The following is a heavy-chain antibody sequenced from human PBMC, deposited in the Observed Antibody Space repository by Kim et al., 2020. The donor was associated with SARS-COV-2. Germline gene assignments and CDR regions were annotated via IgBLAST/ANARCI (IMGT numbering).Heavy chain of an antibody. CDR3: AKEKFYDFWGGWYFGL. CDR1: GFTFSTYG. D-gene: IGHD3-3*01. Sequence: GGSLRLSCAASGFTFSTYGMHWVRQAPGKGLEWVAVISYDGSNKYYADSVKGRFTISRDNSKNTLYLQMNSLRAEDTAVYYCAKEKFYDFWGGWYFGLWGRGTLVTVSS. J-gene: IGHJ2*01. CDR2: ISYDGSNK. V-gene: IGHV3-30*18.